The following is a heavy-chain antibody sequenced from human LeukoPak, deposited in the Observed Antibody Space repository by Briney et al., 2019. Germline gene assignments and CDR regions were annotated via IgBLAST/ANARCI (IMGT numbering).Heavy chain of an antibody. J-gene: IGHJ3*02. CDR2: IIPILGIA. Sequence: GASVKVSCKASGGTFSSYAISWVRQAPGQGVEWMGRIIPILGIANYAQKFQGRVTITADKSTSTAYMELSSLRSEDTAVYYCARADSGSYLGAFDIWGQGTMVTVSS. V-gene: IGHV1-69*04. CDR3: ARADSGSYLGAFDI. CDR1: GGTFSSYA. D-gene: IGHD1-26*01.